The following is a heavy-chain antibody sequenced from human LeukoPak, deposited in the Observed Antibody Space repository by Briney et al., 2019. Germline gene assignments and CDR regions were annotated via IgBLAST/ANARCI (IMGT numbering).Heavy chain of an antibody. CDR2: ISSSGSTI. V-gene: IGHV3-48*03. CDR3: ASLGYSYGKGVFDY. D-gene: IGHD5-18*01. CDR1: GFTFSSYE. J-gene: IGHJ4*02. Sequence: GGSLRLSCAASGFTFSSYEMNWVRQAPGKGLEWVSYISSSGSTIYYADSVKGRFTISRDNAKNSLYLQMNSLRAEDTAVYYCASLGYSYGKGVFDYWGQGTLVTVSS.